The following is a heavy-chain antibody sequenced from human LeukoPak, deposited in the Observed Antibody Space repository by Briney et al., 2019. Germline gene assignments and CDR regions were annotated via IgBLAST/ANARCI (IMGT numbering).Heavy chain of an antibody. CDR1: GYTFTGYY. D-gene: IGHD3-10*01. CDR2: INPNTGDT. CDR3: ARSRRVGNGEYPDY. V-gene: IGHV1-2*06. Sequence: ALVKVSCKASGYTFTGYYMHWVRKTPGQGLEWMGRINPNTGDTNYGRKFQGRVTMTRDTSINTAYMELRSLRSDDTAVYYCARSRRVGNGEYPDYWGQGTLVTVSS. J-gene: IGHJ4*02.